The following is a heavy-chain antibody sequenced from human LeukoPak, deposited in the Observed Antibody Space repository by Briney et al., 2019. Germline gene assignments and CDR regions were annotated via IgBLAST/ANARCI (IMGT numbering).Heavy chain of an antibody. CDR2: IYYSGST. CDR1: GGSISSSSYY. V-gene: IGHV4-39*01. D-gene: IGHD1-26*01. CDR3: ARQPYILGAYYFDY. Sequence: SETLSLTCTVSGGSISSSSYYWGWIRQPPGKGLEWIGSIYYSGSTYYNPSLKSRVTISVDTSKNQFSLKLSSVTAADTAVYYCARQPYILGAYYFDYWGQGALVTVSS. J-gene: IGHJ4*02.